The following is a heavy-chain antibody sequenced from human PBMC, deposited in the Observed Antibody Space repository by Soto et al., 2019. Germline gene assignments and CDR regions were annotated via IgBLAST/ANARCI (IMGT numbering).Heavy chain of an antibody. J-gene: IGHJ6*03. V-gene: IGHV3-7*01. CDR1: GFTFSSYW. CDR3: ASSIVTIDYYYYYMDV. D-gene: IGHD4-4*01. CDR2: IKQDGSEK. Sequence: GGSLRLSSAASGFTFSSYWMSWVRQAPGKGLEWVANIKQDGSEKYYVDSVKGRFTISRDNAKNSLYLQMNSLRAEDTAVYYCASSIVTIDYYYYYMDVWGKGTTVTVAS.